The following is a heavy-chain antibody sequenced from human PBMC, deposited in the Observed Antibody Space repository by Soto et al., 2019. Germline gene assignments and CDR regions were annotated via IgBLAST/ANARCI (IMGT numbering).Heavy chain of an antibody. J-gene: IGHJ4*02. CDR2: IRGSGGST. CDR1: GFNFISYA. Sequence: GGSLRVSCAAAGFNFISYAMSWVSTETGKGLEWVSAIRGSGGSTYYADSVKGRFTISRDNSKNTLYLQMNSLRAEDTAVYYCAKDHRPVATITLVDYWGQGTLVTVSS. D-gene: IGHD5-12*01. V-gene: IGHV3-23*01. CDR3: AKDHRPVATITLVDY.